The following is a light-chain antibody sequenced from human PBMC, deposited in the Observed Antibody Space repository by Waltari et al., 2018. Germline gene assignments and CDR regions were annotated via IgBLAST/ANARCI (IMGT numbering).Light chain of an antibody. CDR1: KLGDKY. CDR3: QAWASSAVV. J-gene: IGLJ2*01. Sequence: SYELTQPPSVSVSPGQTASITCSGDKLGDKYACWYQQKPGQSPVLVIYQDTKRPSGIPERFSGSNSGSTATLTISGTQAMDEADYYCQAWASSAVVFXGGTKLTVL. V-gene: IGLV3-1*01. CDR2: QDT.